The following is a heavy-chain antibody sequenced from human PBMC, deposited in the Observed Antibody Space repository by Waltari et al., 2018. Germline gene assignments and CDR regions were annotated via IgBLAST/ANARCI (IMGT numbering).Heavy chain of an antibody. CDR2: ISPNSGDT. CDR1: GYTFTEYY. Sequence: QVQLVQSGAEVKKPGASVKVSCKASGYTFTEYYIHWVRQAPGQGLEWMGWISPNSGDTKFAQRFQGRVTITRDTSISTAYMELSRLTSDDTAVYYCARGSRYCTSTTCPSSAFDVWGQGTTVTVSS. J-gene: IGHJ6*02. D-gene: IGHD2-2*01. CDR3: ARGSRYCTSTTCPSSAFDV. V-gene: IGHV1-2*02.